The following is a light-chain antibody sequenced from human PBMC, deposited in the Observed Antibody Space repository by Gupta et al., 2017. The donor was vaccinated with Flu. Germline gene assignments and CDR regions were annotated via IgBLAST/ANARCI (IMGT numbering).Light chain of an antibody. CDR3: QQSYSTPQT. CDR1: QSISSY. J-gene: IGKJ1*01. V-gene: IGKV1-39*01. CDR2: AAS. Sequence: DIQMTQSPSSLSASVGDRVTITCRASQSISSYLNWYQQKPGKAPKLLIYAASRLQSGVPSRFSGSGSGTDFTLTISSLQPEDFATYYCQQSYSTPQTFGPGTKVEIK.